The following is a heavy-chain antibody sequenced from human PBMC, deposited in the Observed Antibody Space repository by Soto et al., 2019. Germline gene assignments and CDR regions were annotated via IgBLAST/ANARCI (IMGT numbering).Heavy chain of an antibody. Sequence: GGSLRLSCAASGFTFDDYTMHWVRQAPGKGLEWVSLISWDGGSTYYADSVKGRFTISRDNSKNSLYLQMNSLRTEDTALYYCAKERVLDATSFYYYGMDVWGQGTTVTVSS. CDR1: GFTFDDYT. J-gene: IGHJ6*02. CDR2: ISWDGGST. CDR3: AKERVLDATSFYYYGMDV. V-gene: IGHV3-43*01. D-gene: IGHD2-15*01.